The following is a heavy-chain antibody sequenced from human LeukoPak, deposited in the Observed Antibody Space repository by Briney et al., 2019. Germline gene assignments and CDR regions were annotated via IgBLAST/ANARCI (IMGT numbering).Heavy chain of an antibody. Sequence: GGSLRLSCAASGITFINAWMNWVRQAPGKGLEWVGRIKSLSDGGTTEYAAPVEGRFTISRDDRKNTVYLQLNSLKMEDTAVYYCTTPLTTVTTKPFDSWGQGTLVTASS. V-gene: IGHV3-15*01. CDR1: GITFINAW. D-gene: IGHD4-11*01. CDR2: IKSLSDGGTT. J-gene: IGHJ4*02. CDR3: TTPLTTVTTKPFDS.